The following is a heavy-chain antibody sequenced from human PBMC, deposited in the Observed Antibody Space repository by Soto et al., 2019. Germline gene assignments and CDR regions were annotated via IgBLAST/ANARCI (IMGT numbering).Heavy chain of an antibody. J-gene: IGHJ5*02. V-gene: IGHV3-21*01. CDR3: ARGVLPISSTSWFDP. D-gene: IGHD3-16*01. Sequence: EVQLVESGGGLVNHGGSLRLSCVVSGFPFSTSNMNWVRQAPGQELEWVTFISRSSIYIYYADSVKCRFTISRDDAENSLFLQMTSLRAEDTAVYYCARGVLPISSTSWFDPWGQGTLVTVSS. CDR1: GFPFSTSN. CDR2: ISRSSIYI.